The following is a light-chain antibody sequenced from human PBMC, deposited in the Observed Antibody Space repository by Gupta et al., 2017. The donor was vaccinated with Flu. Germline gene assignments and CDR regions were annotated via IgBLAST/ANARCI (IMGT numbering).Light chain of an antibody. J-gene: IGKJ1*01. CDR3: MQHGNFPWT. CDR1: PSLQNSHDGTVK. Sequence: VLTQPPISLSVTPEELASISCRSSPSLQNSHDGTVKLDWFLQKPGQSPLLLIYAVSLRNRACGVPDRFSGSGSGTEFTLTISRVEAEDVGLYYCMQHGNFPWTFGQGTTVE. CDR2: SLR. V-gene: IGKV2-40*01.